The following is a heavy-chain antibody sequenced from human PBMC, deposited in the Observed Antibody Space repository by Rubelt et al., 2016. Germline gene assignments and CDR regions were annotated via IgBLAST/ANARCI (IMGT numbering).Heavy chain of an antibody. CDR1: GFSLSTSGVG. D-gene: IGHD3-3*01. J-gene: IGHJ3*02. CDR2: IYWDDDK. CDR3: AHCSWRAGADAFDS. Sequence: QITLKESGPTLVKPTQTLTLTCTFSGFSLSTSGVGVGWIRQPPGKALEWLALIYWDDDKRYSPALKRRLTITKDTSKNQVVLTMTNMDPVDTATYYWAHCSWRAGADAFDSGGQGTMVTVSS. V-gene: IGHV2-5*02.